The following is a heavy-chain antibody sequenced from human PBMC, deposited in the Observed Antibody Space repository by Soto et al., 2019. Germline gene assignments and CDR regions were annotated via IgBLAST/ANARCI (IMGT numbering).Heavy chain of an antibody. CDR3: AKDAVYNDGLWLVSD. D-gene: IGHD2-21*01. V-gene: IGHV3-23*01. Sequence: DVQLLESGGGLVQPGGSLRLSCEVSGFSFSYAIIWVRQAPGKGQEWVSGIPGSGNTQYAASVKGRFTISRDYSKNTVYLQMNSLRAEDTAMYYCAKDAVYNDGLWLVSDWGQGTLVTVS. J-gene: IGHJ4*02. CDR2: IPGSGNTQ. CDR1: GFSFSYA.